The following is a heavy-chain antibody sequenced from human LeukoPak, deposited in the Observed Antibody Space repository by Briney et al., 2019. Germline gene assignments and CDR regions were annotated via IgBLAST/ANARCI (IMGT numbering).Heavy chain of an antibody. CDR2: IRDSGET. CDR1: ALTFSNYA. D-gene: IGHD4-17*01. CDR3: ARDRAVTQDWVEFDP. Sequence: GRSLRLSCAASALTFSNYAMSSVRQAPGKGLEWVSLIRDSGETFYAGSVKGRFTISRDNSKNTMYLQMNRLRVEDTAVYFCARDRAVTQDWVEFDPWGQGTLVTVSS. V-gene: IGHV3-23*01. J-gene: IGHJ5*02.